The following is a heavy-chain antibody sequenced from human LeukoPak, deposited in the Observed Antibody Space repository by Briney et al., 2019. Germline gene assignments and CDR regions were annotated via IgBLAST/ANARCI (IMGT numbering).Heavy chain of an antibody. J-gene: IGHJ4*02. CDR3: ARGGPQGYTY. Sequence: PSETLSLTCAVYGGSFSGYYWSWIRQPPGKGLEWIGEINHNGSTNYNPSLKSRVTISVDTSKNQFSLKLSSVTAADTAVYYCARGGPQGYTYWGQGVLVTVSS. D-gene: IGHD2-2*02. CDR1: GGSFSGYY. V-gene: IGHV4-34*01. CDR2: INHNGST.